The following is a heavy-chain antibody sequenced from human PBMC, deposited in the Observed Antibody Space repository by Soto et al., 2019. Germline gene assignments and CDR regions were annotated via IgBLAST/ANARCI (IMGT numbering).Heavy chain of an antibody. Sequence: GGSLRLSCAASGFTFSSYAMSWVRQAPGKGLEWVSAISGSGGSTYYADSVKGRFTISRDNSKNTLYLQMNSLRAEDTAVYYCAKDLGSGSYYGSYYYYGMDVWGQGTTVTVSS. CDR3: AKDLGSGSYYGSYYYYGMDV. D-gene: IGHD3-10*01. CDR2: ISGSGGST. J-gene: IGHJ6*02. V-gene: IGHV3-23*01. CDR1: GFTFSSYA.